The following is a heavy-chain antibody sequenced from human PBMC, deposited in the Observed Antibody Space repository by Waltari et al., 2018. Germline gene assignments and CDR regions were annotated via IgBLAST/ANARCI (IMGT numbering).Heavy chain of an antibody. J-gene: IGHJ6*02. D-gene: IGHD2-2*01. V-gene: IGHV3-23*01. CDR1: GFTFSSYA. CDR3: AKDSCSSTSCYPSSPPYYYYYGMDV. CDR2: ISGSGGST. Sequence: EVQLLESGGGLVQPGGSLRLSCAASGFTFSSYAMSWVRQAPGKGLAWVSAISGSGGSTYYADSVKGRFTISRDNSKNTLYLQMNSLRAEDTAVYYCAKDSCSSTSCYPSSPPYYYYYGMDVWGQGTTVTVSS.